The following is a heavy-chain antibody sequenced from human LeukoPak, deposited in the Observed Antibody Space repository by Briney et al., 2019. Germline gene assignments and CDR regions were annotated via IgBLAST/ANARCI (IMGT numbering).Heavy chain of an antibody. Sequence: GGSLRLSCAASGFXFSSYSMNWVRXAPGKGLEWVSSLSSSSSYIYYANSVRGRFTISRDNAKNSLYLQMNSLRAGDTAVYYCAKCGGDCSFFDYWGQGTLVTVSS. CDR1: GFXFSSYS. D-gene: IGHD2-21*02. V-gene: IGHV3-21*01. J-gene: IGHJ4*02. CDR3: AKCGGDCSFFDY. CDR2: LSSSSSYI.